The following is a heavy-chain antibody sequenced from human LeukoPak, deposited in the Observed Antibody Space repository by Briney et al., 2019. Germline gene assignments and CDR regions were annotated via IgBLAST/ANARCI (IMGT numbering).Heavy chain of an antibody. J-gene: IGHJ3*02. V-gene: IGHV7-4-1*02. Sequence: GASVKVSCKASGYRFSSYAMNWVRQAPGQGLEWMGRITTNTGIPTYAQGFTGRFVFSLDTSVTTAYLQINSLKAEDTAVYYCARDGYYYQSSGPFDIWGQGTVVTVSS. D-gene: IGHD3-22*01. CDR3: ARDGYYYQSSGPFDI. CDR2: ITTNTGIP. CDR1: GYRFSSYA.